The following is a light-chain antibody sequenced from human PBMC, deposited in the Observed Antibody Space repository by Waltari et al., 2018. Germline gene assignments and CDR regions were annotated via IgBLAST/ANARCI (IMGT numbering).Light chain of an antibody. CDR1: QSVSRT. Sequence: EIVLTQSPGTLSLSPGERATLSCRASQSVSRTLAWYQQKPGQAPTLLIYGASIRATGIPDRITGSGSGTDFSLTISSLGPEDFAIYFCQHYVRLPATFGQGTKVEIK. CDR3: QHYVRLPAT. J-gene: IGKJ1*01. V-gene: IGKV3-20*01. CDR2: GAS.